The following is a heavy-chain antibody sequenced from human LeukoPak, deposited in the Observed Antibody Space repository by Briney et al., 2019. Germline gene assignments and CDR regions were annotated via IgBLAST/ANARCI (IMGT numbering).Heavy chain of an antibody. V-gene: IGHV4-30-4*08. CDR3: AREGLVRTFDI. Sequence: SETLSLTCTVSGGSISSGDYYWSWIRQPPGKGLEWIGYIYYSGSTYYNPSLKSRVTISVDTSKNQFSLKLSSVTAADTAVYYCAREGLVRTFDIWGQGTMVTVSS. CDR2: IYYSGST. J-gene: IGHJ3*02. CDR1: GGSISSGDYY. D-gene: IGHD2-21*01.